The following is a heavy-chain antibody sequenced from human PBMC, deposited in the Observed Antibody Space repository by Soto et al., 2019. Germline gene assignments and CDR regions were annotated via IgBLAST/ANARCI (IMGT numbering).Heavy chain of an antibody. Sequence: PGGSLRLSCAASGFTFSGSAMHWVRQASGKGLEWVGRIRSKANSYATAYAASVKGRFTISGDDSKNTAYLQMDSLKTEDTAVYYCTSLNDFWSGLFDYWGQGTLVTVSS. V-gene: IGHV3-73*01. CDR3: TSLNDFWSGLFDY. J-gene: IGHJ4*02. CDR2: IRSKANSYAT. D-gene: IGHD3-3*01. CDR1: GFTFSGSA.